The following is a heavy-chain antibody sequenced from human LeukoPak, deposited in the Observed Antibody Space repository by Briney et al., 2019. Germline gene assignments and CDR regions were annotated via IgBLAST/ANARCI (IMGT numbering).Heavy chain of an antibody. D-gene: IGHD1-14*01. V-gene: IGHV1-24*01. CDR1: GYTLTELS. CDR3: ARVPPGARVFDY. Sequence: ASVKVSCKVSGYTLTELSMHWVRQAPGKGLEWMGGFDPEDGETIYAQKFQGRVTMTRDTSISTAYMELSRLRSDDTAVYYCARVPPGARVFDYWGQGTLVTVSS. CDR2: FDPEDGET. J-gene: IGHJ4*02.